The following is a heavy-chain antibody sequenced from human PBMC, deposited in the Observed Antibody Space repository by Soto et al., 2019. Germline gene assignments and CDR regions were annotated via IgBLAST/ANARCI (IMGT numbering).Heavy chain of an antibody. J-gene: IGHJ4*02. CDR1: GFTFSSFS. Sequence: ESGGGLLQRGGSLRLSCAASGFTFSSFSMNWVRQAPGRGLEWISYIGGGGRLISYADSVKGRFAISRDNAQNSLYLQMDSLRDEDTAVYYCARDLGWAFDCWGQGTLVTVSS. CDR2: IGGGGRLI. D-gene: IGHD6-19*01. CDR3: ARDLGWAFDC. V-gene: IGHV3-48*02.